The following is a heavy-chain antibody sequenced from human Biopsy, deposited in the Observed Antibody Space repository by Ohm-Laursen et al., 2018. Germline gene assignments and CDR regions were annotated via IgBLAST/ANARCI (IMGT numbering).Heavy chain of an antibody. V-gene: IGHV4-39*01. CDR1: GGSISSETNY. CDR3: ARHPTGFWFDP. J-gene: IGHJ5*02. Sequence: TLSLTCTVSGGSISSETNYWGWIRQPPGKGLEWIGSIFYGGITYSNPSLKSRVTISVDTSKNQFPLNLSSVTGADTAVYYCARHPTGFWFDPWGQGTLVTVSS. CDR2: IFYGGIT.